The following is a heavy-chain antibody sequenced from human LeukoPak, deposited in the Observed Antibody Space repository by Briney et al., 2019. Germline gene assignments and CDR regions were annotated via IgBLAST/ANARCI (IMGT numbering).Heavy chain of an antibody. CDR2: ISGSGGST. J-gene: IGHJ5*02. V-gene: IGHV3-23*01. Sequence: GGSLRLSCAASGFTFSSYAMSWVRQAPGKGLEWVSAISGSGGSTYYADSVKGRFTISRDNSKNTMFLQMNSLRVEDTAVYDCTRGSWFAHWGQGTLVTVSS. CDR3: TRGSWFAH. CDR1: GFTFSSYA.